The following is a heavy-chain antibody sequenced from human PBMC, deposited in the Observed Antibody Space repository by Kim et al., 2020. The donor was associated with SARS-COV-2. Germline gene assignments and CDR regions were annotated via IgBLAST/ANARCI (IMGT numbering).Heavy chain of an antibody. V-gene: IGHV3-48*04. CDR2: ISSSSSTI. CDR1: GFTFSSYS. Sequence: GGSLRLSCAASGFTFSSYSMNWVRQAPGKGLEWVSYISSSSSTIYYADSVKGRFTISRDNAKNSLYLQMNSLRAEDTAVYYCARGKGGSTGQVFDYWGQGTLFTVSS. CDR3: ARGKGGSTGQVFDY. D-gene: IGHD2-2*01. J-gene: IGHJ4*02.